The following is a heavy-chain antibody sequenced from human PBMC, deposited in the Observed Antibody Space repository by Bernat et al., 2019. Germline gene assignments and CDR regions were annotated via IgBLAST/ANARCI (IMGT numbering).Heavy chain of an antibody. CDR2: IYYSGST. Sequence: QLQLQESGPGLVKPSETLSLTCTVSGGSISSSSYYWGWVRQPPGKGLEWIGSIYYSGSTYYNPSHKSRITISVDTSKNQFSLKLSSVTAADTAVYYCARGPRLTNYSFDYWGQGTLVPVYS. D-gene: IGHD4-11*01. J-gene: IGHJ4*01. CDR1: GGSISSSSYY. CDR3: ARGPRLTNYSFDY. V-gene: IGHV4-39*01.